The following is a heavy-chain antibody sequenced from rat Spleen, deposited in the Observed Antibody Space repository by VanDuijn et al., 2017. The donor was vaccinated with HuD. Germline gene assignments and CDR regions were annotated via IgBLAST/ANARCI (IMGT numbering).Heavy chain of an antibody. Sequence: EVQLVESDGGLVQPGRSLKLSCAASGFTFSDYGMAWVRQAPTKGLEWVATISYGDGSGHSSTYYRDSVKGRFTVSRENAKSTLYLQMDSLRSEDTATYYCATQRNLNWFPYWGQGTLVTVSS. CDR3: ATQRNLNWFPY. V-gene: IGHV5-29*01. CDR1: GFTFSDYG. CDR2: ISYGDGSGHSST. J-gene: IGHJ3*01.